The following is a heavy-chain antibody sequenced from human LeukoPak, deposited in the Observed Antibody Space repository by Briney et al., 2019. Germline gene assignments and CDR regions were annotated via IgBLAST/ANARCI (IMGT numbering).Heavy chain of an antibody. CDR1: GGTFSSYT. CDR2: IIPIVGIA. V-gene: IGHV1-69*02. Sequence: SVKVSCKASGGTFSSYTISWVRQAPGQGREWMGRIIPIVGIANYAQKFKGRVTITADNSTSTAYMELSSLRSEDTAVYYCARSRRDYSNYRRADYYYYYYMDVWGKGTTVTVSS. J-gene: IGHJ6*03. D-gene: IGHD4-11*01. CDR3: ARSRRDYSNYRRADYYYYYYMDV.